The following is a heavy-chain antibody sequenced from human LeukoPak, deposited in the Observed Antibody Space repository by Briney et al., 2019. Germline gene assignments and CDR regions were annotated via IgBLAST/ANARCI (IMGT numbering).Heavy chain of an antibody. J-gene: IGHJ4*02. CDR3: ASGWYYYDSSGYSFDY. V-gene: IGHV6-1*01. CDR1: GDSVSSNSAA. CDR2: TYYRSKWYN. D-gene: IGHD3-22*01. Sequence: SQTLSLTCAISGDSVSSNSAAWNWIRQSPSRGLEWLGRTYYRSKWYNDYAVSVKSRITINPDTSKNQFSLQLNSVTPEDTAVYYCASGWYYYDSSGYSFDYWGQGTLVTVSS.